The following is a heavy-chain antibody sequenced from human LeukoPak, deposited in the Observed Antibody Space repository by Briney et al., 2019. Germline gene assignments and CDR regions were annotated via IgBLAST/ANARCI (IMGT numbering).Heavy chain of an antibody. D-gene: IGHD1-26*01. CDR2: IYCSGST. J-gene: IGHJ4*02. V-gene: IGHV4-59*01. CDR3: ARTYSGSYTGAYYFDY. Sequence: SETLSLTCTVSGGSISSYYWSWIRQPPGKGLEWIGYIYCSGSTNYNPSLKSRVTISVDTSKNQFSLKLSSVTAADTAVYYCARTYSGSYTGAYYFDYWGQGTLVTVSS. CDR1: GGSISSYY.